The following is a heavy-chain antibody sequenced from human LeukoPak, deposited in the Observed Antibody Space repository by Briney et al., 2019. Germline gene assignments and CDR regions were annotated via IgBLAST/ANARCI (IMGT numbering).Heavy chain of an antibody. D-gene: IGHD5-12*01. Sequence: QTGGSLRLSCAASGFTFSSYAMSWVRQAPGKGLEWVSAISGSGGSTYYADSVKGRFTIFRDNSKNTLYLQMNSLRAEDTAVYYCAKRLVATMHYFDYWGQGTLVTVSS. J-gene: IGHJ4*02. CDR2: ISGSGGST. V-gene: IGHV3-23*01. CDR3: AKRLVATMHYFDY. CDR1: GFTFSSYA.